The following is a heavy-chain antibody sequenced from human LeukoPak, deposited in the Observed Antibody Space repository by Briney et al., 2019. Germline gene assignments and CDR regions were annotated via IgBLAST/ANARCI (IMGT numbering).Heavy chain of an antibody. CDR2: INADSSTI. J-gene: IGHJ4*02. D-gene: IGHD3-22*01. Sequence: GGSLRLSCAASGFTFITYNMNWVRQAPGKGLEWISYINADSSTIQYADSVRGRFTTSIDNAKNSLYLQMNSLRAEDTAVYYCVRDNSRGQSLGVIYWGQGSLVTVSS. CDR3: VRDNSRGQSLGVIY. V-gene: IGHV3-48*01. CDR1: GFTFITYN.